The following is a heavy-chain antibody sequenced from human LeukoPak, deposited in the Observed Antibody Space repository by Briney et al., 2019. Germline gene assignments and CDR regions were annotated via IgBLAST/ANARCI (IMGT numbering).Heavy chain of an antibody. CDR2: INHSGST. J-gene: IGHJ6*02. CDR1: GGSFSDYY. CDR3: ARERTTVATLMRYYNGMDV. V-gene: IGHV4-34*01. Sequence: SETLSLTCADHGGSFSDYYWRWIRQPPGKGLEWIGEINHSGSTNNNPSLKSRVTISVDTSKNQFSLKLSSVTAADTAVYYSARERTTVATLMRYYNGMDVWGQGTTVTVSS. D-gene: IGHD4-17*01.